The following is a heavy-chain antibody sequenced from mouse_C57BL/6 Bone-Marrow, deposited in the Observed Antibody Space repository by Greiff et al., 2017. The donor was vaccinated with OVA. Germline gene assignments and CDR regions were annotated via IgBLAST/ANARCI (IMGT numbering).Heavy chain of an antibody. V-gene: IGHV14-4*01. J-gene: IGHJ2*01. CDR3: TIGGTLRGDY. Sequence: VQLQQSGAELVRPGASVKLSCTASGFNIKDDYMHWVKQRPEQGLEWIGWIDPENGDTEYASKFQGKATITADTSSNTAYLQLSSLTSEDTAVYYCTIGGTLRGDYWGKGTTLTVSS. CDR2: IDPENGDT. D-gene: IGHD3-2*02. CDR1: GFNIKDDY.